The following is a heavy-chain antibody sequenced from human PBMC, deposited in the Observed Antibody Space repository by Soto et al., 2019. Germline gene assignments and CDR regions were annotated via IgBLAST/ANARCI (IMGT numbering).Heavy chain of an antibody. J-gene: IGHJ6*02. V-gene: IGHV1-69*13. D-gene: IGHD3-10*01. CDR2: IIPIFGTA. Sequence: ASVKVSCKASGGTFSSYAISWVRQAPGQGLEWMGGIIPIFGTANYAQKFQGRVTITADESTSTAYMELSSLRSEDTAVYYCARDLEEWFGELLAVHGMDVWGQGTTVTVSS. CDR3: ARDLEEWFGELLAVHGMDV. CDR1: GGTFSSYA.